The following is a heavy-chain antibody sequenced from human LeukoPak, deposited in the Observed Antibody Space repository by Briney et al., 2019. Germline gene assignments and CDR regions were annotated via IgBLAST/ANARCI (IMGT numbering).Heavy chain of an antibody. CDR2: IYPGDSDT. CDR1: YW. CDR3: ARRDSTMVRGVTTYYFDY. D-gene: IGHD3-10*01. J-gene: IGHJ4*02. V-gene: IGHV5-51*01. Sequence: YWSWIRQHPGKGLEWMGIIYPGDSDTRYSPSFQGQVTISADKSISTAYLQWSSLKASDTAMYYCARRDSTMVRGVTTYYFDYWGQGTLVTVSS.